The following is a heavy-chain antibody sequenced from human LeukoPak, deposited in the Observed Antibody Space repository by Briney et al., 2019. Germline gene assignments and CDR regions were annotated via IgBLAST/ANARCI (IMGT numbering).Heavy chain of an antibody. J-gene: IGHJ4*02. V-gene: IGHV4-59*08. CDR2: VYYIGST. CDR3: ARDGARTDYHYFFYY. CDR1: GVSFNSYS. Sequence: SETLSLTCTVSGVSFNSYSWNWIRQPPGKGLEWIGYVYYIGSTNYNPSLKSRVTISVDTSKNQFSLKLTSVTPADTAVYYCARDGARTDYHYFFYYWGQGTLVTVSS. D-gene: IGHD1-26*01.